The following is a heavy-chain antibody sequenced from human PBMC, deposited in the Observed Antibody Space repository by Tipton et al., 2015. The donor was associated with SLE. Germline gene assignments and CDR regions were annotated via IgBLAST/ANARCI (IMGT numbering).Heavy chain of an antibody. CDR1: GFTFSTYS. D-gene: IGHD2-8*02. V-gene: IGHV3-48*01. J-gene: IGHJ3*01. CDR3: ARHISVGYDAFDV. CDR2: ISSSSGSI. Sequence: SLRLSCAASGFTFSTYSMNWVRQAPGKGLEWVSSISSSSGSIGYADSVKGRFTISRDNSKNTLYLQMNSLRAEDTAVYYCARHISVGYDAFDVWGQGTMVTVSA.